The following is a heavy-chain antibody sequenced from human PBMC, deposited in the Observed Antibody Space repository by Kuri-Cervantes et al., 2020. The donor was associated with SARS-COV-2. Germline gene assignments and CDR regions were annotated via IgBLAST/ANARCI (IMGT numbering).Heavy chain of an antibody. D-gene: IGHD6-19*01. V-gene: IGHV4-61*01. J-gene: IGHJ5*02. CDR2: IYYSGST. CDR1: GGSVSSGSYY. Sequence: SETLSLTCTVSGGSVSSGSYYWSWIRQPPGKGLEWIGYIYYSGSTNYNPSLKSRVTISVDTSKNQFSLKLSSVTAAATAVYYCARDGAGVAVAGTSNWFDPWGQGTLVTVSS. CDR3: ARDGAGVAVAGTSNWFDP.